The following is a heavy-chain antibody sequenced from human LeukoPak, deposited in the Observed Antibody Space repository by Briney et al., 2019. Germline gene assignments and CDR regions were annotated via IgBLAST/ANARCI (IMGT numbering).Heavy chain of an antibody. CDR1: GGSISSFY. V-gene: IGHV4-59*01. Sequence: KSSETLPLTCTVSGGSISSFYWSWIRQPPGKGLEWIGYIYYTGSTDYSPSLKSRVTMSVDTSKNQVSLKLYSVTAADTAMYYCARDSGSYSFFDYWGQGVLVTVSS. CDR3: ARDSGSYSFFDY. CDR2: IYYTGST. D-gene: IGHD1-26*01. J-gene: IGHJ4*02.